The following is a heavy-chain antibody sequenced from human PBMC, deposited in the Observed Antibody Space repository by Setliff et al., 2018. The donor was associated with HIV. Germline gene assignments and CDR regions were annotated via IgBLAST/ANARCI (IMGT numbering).Heavy chain of an antibody. Sequence: SVKVSCKASGYTFTSYYLHWVRQAPGQGLEWMGGIIPLFGTANYAQNFQGRVTITADASTSTAYMELSSLRSEDTAMYYCARDRHHYDSSGFDAFDLWGQGTMVTVS. CDR3: ARDRHHYDSSGFDAFDL. J-gene: IGHJ3*01. D-gene: IGHD3-22*01. CDR1: GYTFTSYY. V-gene: IGHV1-69*13. CDR2: IIPLFGTA.